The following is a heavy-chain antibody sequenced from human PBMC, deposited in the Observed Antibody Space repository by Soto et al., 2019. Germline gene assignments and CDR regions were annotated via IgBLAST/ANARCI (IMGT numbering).Heavy chain of an antibody. D-gene: IGHD3-22*01. CDR3: ASSIVVITRDDY. CDR2: ISGSGGST. CDR1: GFTFSSYA. J-gene: IGHJ4*02. Sequence: HPGGSLRLSCAASGFTFSSYAMSWVRQAPGKGLEWVSAISGSGGSTYCADSVKGRFTISRDNSKNTLYLQMNSLRAEDTAVYYCASSIVVITRDDYGGQGSLVTVSP. V-gene: IGHV3-23*01.